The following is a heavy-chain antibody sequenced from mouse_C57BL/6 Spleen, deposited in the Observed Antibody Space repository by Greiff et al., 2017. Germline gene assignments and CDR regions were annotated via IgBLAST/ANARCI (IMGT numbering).Heavy chain of an antibody. CDR3: ARRSITTVLDY. J-gene: IGHJ2*01. D-gene: IGHD1-1*01. CDR2: INPGNGGT. V-gene: IGHV1-53*01. Sequence: QVQLQQSGTELVKPGASVKLSCKASGYTFTSYWMHWVKQRPGQGLEWIGNINPGNGGTNYNEKFKSKATLTVDKSSSTASMQLSSLTSEDSEVYYCARRSITTVLDYWGQGTTLTVSS. CDR1: GYTFTSYW.